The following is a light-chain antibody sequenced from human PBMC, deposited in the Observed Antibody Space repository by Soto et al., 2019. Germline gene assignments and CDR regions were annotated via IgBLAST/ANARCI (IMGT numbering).Light chain of an antibody. J-gene: IGKJ1*01. CDR2: AAS. CDR3: QKYNSAPRT. CDR1: QGISND. V-gene: IGKV1-27*01. Sequence: DIQMTQSPSSLSASVGDRVTITCRASQGISNDLAWYQQTPGKVPKLLIYAASTLQSGVPSRFSGSGSGTDCTLPISSLQPEDVAAYYCQKYNSAPRTFGQGTKVQIK.